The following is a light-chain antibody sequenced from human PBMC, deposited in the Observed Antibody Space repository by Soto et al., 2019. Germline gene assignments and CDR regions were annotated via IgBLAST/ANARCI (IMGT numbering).Light chain of an antibody. Sequence: QPVLTQSSSASASLGSSVKLTCTLSSGHSSYIIAWHQQQPGKAPRFLMKLEQSGSYNKGSGLPDRFSGSSSGADRYLTIANLQFEDEADYYCETWDTNTWVFGGGTKLTVL. CDR1: SGHSSYI. CDR2: LEQSGSY. J-gene: IGLJ3*02. V-gene: IGLV4-60*02. CDR3: ETWDTNTWV.